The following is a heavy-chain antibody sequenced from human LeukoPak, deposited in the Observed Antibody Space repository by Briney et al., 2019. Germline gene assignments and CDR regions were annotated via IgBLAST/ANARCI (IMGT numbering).Heavy chain of an antibody. V-gene: IGHV3-48*03. Sequence: GGSLRLSCAASGFTFSSYEMNWVRQAPGKGLEWISYISSSGSTIYYADSVKGRFTISRDNAKNSLYLQMNSLRAEDTAVYYCARAVIMITFGGVIVPTYYFDYWGQGTLVTVSS. CDR2: ISSSGSTI. CDR1: GFTFSSYE. J-gene: IGHJ4*02. CDR3: ARAVIMITFGGVIVPTYYFDY. D-gene: IGHD3-16*02.